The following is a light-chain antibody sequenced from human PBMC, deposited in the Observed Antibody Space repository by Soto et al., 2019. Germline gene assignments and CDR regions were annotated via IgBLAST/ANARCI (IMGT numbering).Light chain of an antibody. CDR1: QSISSW. CDR2: DAS. Sequence: DIQMTQSPSTLSASVGDRVTSTCRASQSISSWLAWYQQKPGKAPKLLIYDASSLESGVPSRFSGSGSGTEFTLTISSLQPDDFATYYCQQYNMGWTFGQGTKVDI. V-gene: IGKV1-5*01. CDR3: QQYNMGWT. J-gene: IGKJ1*01.